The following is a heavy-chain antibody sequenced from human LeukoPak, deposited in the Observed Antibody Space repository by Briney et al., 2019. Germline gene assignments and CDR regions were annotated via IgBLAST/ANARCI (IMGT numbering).Heavy chain of an antibody. V-gene: IGHV4-39*01. D-gene: IGHD6-19*01. CDR2: IYYSGST. Sequence: KPSETLSLTCSVSGGSISSSSYYWGWIRQPPGKGLEWIGSIYYSGSTYYNPSLKSRVTISLDTSKNQFSLKLSSVTAADTAVYYCARTSGTIAGSGWFRNWGQGTLVTVSS. CDR3: ARTSGTIAGSGWFRN. J-gene: IGHJ4*02. CDR1: GGSISSSSYY.